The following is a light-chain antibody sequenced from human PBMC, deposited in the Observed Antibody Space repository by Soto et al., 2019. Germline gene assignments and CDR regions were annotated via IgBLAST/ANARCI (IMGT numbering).Light chain of an antibody. V-gene: IGLV2-14*01. CDR1: SSDVGGYNY. CDR3: SSYTSSSTWV. Sequence: QSALTQPASVSGSPGQSITISCTGTSSDVGGYNYVSWYQQHPGKAPKLMIYDVSNRPSGVSNRFSGSKSGNTPSLTISGLKAEDEAAYYCSSYTSSSTWVFGGGTKLTVL. J-gene: IGLJ3*02. CDR2: DVS.